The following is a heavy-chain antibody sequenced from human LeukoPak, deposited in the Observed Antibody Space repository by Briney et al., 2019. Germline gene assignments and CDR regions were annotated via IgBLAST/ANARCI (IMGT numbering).Heavy chain of an antibody. CDR3: AKGPPLASYYYYMDV. J-gene: IGHJ6*03. CDR1: GFTFSSYS. V-gene: IGHV3-43D*03. Sequence: PGGSLRLSCAASGFTFSSYSMNWVRQAPGKGLEWVSLISWDGGSTYYADSVKGRFTISRDNSKNSLHLQMNSLRAEDTALYYCAKGPPLASYYYYMDVWGKGTTVTVSS. CDR2: ISWDGGST.